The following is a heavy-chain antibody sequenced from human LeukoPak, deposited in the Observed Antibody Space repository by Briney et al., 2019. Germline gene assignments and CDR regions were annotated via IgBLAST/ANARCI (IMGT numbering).Heavy chain of an antibody. J-gene: IGHJ4*02. CDR1: GYTFTSYY. Sequence: ASVKVSCKASGYTFTSYYMHWVRQAPGQGLEWMGIINPSGGSTSYAQKFQGRVTMTRDTSTSTVYMELSSLRSEDTAVYYCARSYEADSSGYFFDYWGQGTLVTVSS. CDR2: INPSGGST. D-gene: IGHD3-22*01. CDR3: ARSYEADSSGYFFDY. V-gene: IGHV1-46*01.